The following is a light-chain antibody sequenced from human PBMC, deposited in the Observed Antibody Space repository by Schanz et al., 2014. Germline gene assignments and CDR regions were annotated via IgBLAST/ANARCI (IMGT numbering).Light chain of an antibody. V-gene: IGKV3-20*01. J-gene: IGKJ1*01. CDR1: QSVTSW. Sequence: EIVLTQSPATLSLSPGERATLSCRASQSVTSWLAWYQQKPGQAPNVLIYGASRRATGIPDRFSGSGSGTDFTLTISRLEPEDFAVYYCQQYGSWWTFGQGTKVEIK. CDR3: QQYGSWWT. CDR2: GAS.